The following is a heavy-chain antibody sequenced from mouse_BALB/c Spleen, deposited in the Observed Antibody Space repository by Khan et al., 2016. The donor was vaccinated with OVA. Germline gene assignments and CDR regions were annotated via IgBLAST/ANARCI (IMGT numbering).Heavy chain of an antibody. CDR3: STSGHYGGRYYFAMDY. Sequence: QVQLKESGAELAKPGASVMMSCKASGYTFSTYWMHWVKQRPGQGLEWIGYINPSTGYNEYNQKFKDKATLTADKSSTTAYMQLSSLTSEDSAVXCCSTSGHYGGRYYFAMDYWGQGTSVTVSS. CDR2: INPSTGYN. V-gene: IGHV1-7*01. J-gene: IGHJ4*01. CDR1: GYTFSTYW. D-gene: IGHD1-1*01.